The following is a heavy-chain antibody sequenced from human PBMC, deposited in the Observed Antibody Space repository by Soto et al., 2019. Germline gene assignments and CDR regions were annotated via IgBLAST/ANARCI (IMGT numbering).Heavy chain of an antibody. V-gene: IGHV3-23*01. CDR1: GFTFRRYG. D-gene: IGHD1-7*01. CDR3: AKDRRAGGNYGFYSDF. Sequence: EVQLLESGGGLVQPGGSLRLSCAASGFTFRRYGMTWVRQAPGKGLEWVSFSSATGSGTYYADSVKGRFTISRDNSKNPLYLQMTSLRADDTAVYYCAKDRRAGGNYGFYSDFWGQGARVIVSS. J-gene: IGHJ4*02. CDR2: SSATGSGT.